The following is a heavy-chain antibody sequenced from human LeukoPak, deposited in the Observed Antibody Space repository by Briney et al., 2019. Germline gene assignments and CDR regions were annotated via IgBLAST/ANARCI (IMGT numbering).Heavy chain of an antibody. J-gene: IGHJ4*02. V-gene: IGHV4-39*07. Sequence: SESLSLTCTVSGGSISSSSYYWGWIRQPPGKGLEWIGRIWTDGVTSYKPSLKSRVTISVDTSKNQFSLRLSSLTAADTAVYYCARGRDSGGYQFKGFDYWGQGALVTVSS. CDR1: GGSISSSSYY. CDR2: IWTDGVT. D-gene: IGHD3-22*01. CDR3: ARGRDSGGYQFKGFDY.